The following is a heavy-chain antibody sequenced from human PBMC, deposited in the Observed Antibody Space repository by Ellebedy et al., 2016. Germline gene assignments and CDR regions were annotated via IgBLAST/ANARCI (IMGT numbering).Heavy chain of an antibody. CDR1: GFTVSGNY. V-gene: IGHV3-66*01. J-gene: IGHJ4*02. CDR2: LYSGGTI. D-gene: IGHD3-10*01. Sequence: GGSLRLSCAASGFTVSGNYMSWVRQAPGKGLEWVSTLYSGGTILYADSVKGRFTISRDNSKNTLYLQMNSLKVEDTATYYCANVGGSGTYYNGYWGQGTLVTVSS. CDR3: ANVGGSGTYYNGY.